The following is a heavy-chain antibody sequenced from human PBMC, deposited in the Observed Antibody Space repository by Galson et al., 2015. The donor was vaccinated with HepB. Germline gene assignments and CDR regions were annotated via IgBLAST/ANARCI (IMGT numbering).Heavy chain of an antibody. V-gene: IGHV3-21*06. Sequence: SLRLSCAASGFSFNNSAMNWVRQAPGKGLEWVSSIHSGSTSISYADSMKGRFTISRDNAKNSLYLQMNSLRVEDTAVYYCARGGGSYNVWGQGTLVTVSS. J-gene: IGHJ4*02. CDR1: GFSFNNSA. D-gene: IGHD2-15*01. CDR3: ARGGGSYNV. CDR2: IHSGSTSI.